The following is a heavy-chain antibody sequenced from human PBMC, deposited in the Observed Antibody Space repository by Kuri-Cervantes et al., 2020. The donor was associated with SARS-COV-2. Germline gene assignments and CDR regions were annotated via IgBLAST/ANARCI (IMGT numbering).Heavy chain of an antibody. J-gene: IGHJ4*02. V-gene: IGHV4-38-2*01. CDR2: IYHSGST. D-gene: IGHD1-26*01. CDR3: ATIYSGSYYY. CDR1: GYSISSGYY. Sequence: SQTLSLTCAASGYSISSGYYWGWIRQPPGKGLEWIGSIYHSGSTYYNPSLKSRVTISVDTSKNQFSLKLSSVTAADTAVYYCATIYSGSYYYWGQGTRVTGAS.